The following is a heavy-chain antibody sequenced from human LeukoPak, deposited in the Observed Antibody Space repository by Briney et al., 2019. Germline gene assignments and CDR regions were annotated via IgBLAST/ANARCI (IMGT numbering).Heavy chain of an antibody. J-gene: IGHJ4*02. D-gene: IGHD3-10*01. V-gene: IGHV3-30*04. CDR3: ARVALVSGPSYGSESEAADY. CDR1: EFTFSSNA. Sequence: GGSLRLSCAASEFTFSSNAMHWVRQAPGKGLEWVAVISYDGSNKYYADSVKGRFTISRDNSKNTLYLQMNSLRAEDTAVYYCARVALVSGPSYGSESEAADYWGQGTLVTVSS. CDR2: ISYDGSNK.